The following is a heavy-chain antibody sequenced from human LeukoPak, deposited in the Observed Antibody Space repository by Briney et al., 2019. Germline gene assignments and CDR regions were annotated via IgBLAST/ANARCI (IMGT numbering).Heavy chain of an antibody. CDR1: GYNFTSYW. D-gene: IGHD3-22*01. J-gene: IGHJ4*02. V-gene: IGHV5-51*01. CDR2: IYHGDSDT. CDR3: TRRTYYYDSSGYFYPNTWANFDY. Sequence: GGALQISCKGSGYNFTSYWIGWVRPVPGEGLEGMGIIYHGDSDTRYSPSFQGQVTISADKSISTANLQWSSLKASDTAMYYCTRRTYYYDSSGYFYPNTWANFDYWGQGTLVTVSS.